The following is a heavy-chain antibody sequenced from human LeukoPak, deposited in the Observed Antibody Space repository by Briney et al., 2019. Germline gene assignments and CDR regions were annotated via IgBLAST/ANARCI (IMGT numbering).Heavy chain of an antibody. CDR1: AFTFSNHA. D-gene: IGHD3-22*01. V-gene: IGHV3-23*01. CDR3: AYYDSSGYYYGRLRY. CDR2: ISAGGGST. J-gene: IGHJ4*02. Sequence: GGSLRLSCAASAFTFSNHAMSWARQTPGKGLEWVSGISAGGGSTLYADSVKGRFTISRDNSKNTLYLQMSNLRVEDTAVYFCAYYDSSGYYYGRLRYWGQGTPVTVSS.